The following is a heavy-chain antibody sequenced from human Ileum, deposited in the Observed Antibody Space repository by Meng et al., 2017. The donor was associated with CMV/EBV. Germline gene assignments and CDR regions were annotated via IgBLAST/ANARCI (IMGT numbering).Heavy chain of an antibody. J-gene: IGHJ6*02. V-gene: IGHV3-11*01. Sequence: PGKGLEWVSYISSSGSTIYYADSVKGRFTISRDNAKNSLYLQMNSLRAEDTAVYYCASYCSSTNHGGSLYAEYGACGFGYYYYGMDVWGQGTTVTVSS. CDR3: ASYCSSTNHGGSLYAEYGACGFGYYYYGMDV. D-gene: IGHD2-2*01. CDR2: ISSSGSTI.